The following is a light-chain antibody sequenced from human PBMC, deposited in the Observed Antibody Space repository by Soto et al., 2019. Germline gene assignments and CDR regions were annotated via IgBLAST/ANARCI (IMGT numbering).Light chain of an antibody. CDR2: AAS. J-gene: IGKJ4*01. CDR1: QSISSY. CDR3: QPSYSTLT. Sequence: DIQMTQSPSSLSASVGDRVTITCRASQSISSYLNWYQQKPGKAPKLLIYAASSLQSGVPSRFSGSGSGTDFTLPIRRLQPEDFATYYCQPSYSTLTFGGGNKLEIK. V-gene: IGKV1-39*01.